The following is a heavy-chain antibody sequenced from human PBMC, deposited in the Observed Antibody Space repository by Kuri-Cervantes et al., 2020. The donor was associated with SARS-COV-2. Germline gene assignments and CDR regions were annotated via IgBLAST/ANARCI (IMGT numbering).Heavy chain of an antibody. V-gene: IGHV4-59*12. CDR2: IYYSGST. D-gene: IGHD6-13*01. CDR3: ARDQGSGFQQHWHFDL. J-gene: IGHJ2*01. CDR1: GGSISSYY. Sequence: SETLSLTCTVSGGSISSYYWSWIRQPPGKGLEWIGYIYYSGSTNYNPSLKSRVTISVDTSKNQFSLKLSSVTAADTAVYYCARDQGSGFQQHWHFDLWGRGTRVTVYS.